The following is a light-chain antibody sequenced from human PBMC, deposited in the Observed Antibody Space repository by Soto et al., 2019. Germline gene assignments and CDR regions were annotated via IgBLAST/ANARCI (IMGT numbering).Light chain of an antibody. J-gene: IGKJ1*01. Sequence: EIVLTQTPLSLSVTPGQSASISCKSSQSLLHSDGKTYLYWYLQRPGQPPQLLMYEVSNRFSGVPERFSGSGSGTDFTLEISRVEAKDVGLYSCLQTKQLPLTFGHGTKVEVK. V-gene: IGKV2D-29*01. CDR1: QSLLHSDGKTY. CDR3: LQTKQLPLT. CDR2: EVS.